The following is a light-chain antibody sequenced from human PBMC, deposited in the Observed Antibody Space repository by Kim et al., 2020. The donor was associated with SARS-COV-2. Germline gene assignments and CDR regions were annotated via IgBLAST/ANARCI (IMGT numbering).Light chain of an antibody. CDR2: DAS. CDR3: QQGNNWPLT. CDR1: QRVSRF. Sequence: LSPGKRATLSCRASQRVSRFLAWYQHKPGQAPRHLIHDASHRATGIPARFSGSGSGTDFTLTISSLEPEDFAVYYCQQGNNWPLTFGGGTKVDIK. J-gene: IGKJ4*01. V-gene: IGKV3-11*01.